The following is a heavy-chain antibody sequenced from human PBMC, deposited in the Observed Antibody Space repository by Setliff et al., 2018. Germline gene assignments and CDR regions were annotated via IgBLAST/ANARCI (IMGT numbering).Heavy chain of an antibody. CDR3: ASRRTGPGGWFDY. CDR1: GGSVSSSSYY. J-gene: IGHJ5*01. V-gene: IGHV4-39*01. D-gene: IGHD1-26*01. Sequence: PSETLSLTCTVSGGSVSSSSYYWGWIRQPPGKGLEWIGTIYYCGTTYYSPSLKSRVTISVDTSKNQFSLKLTSVTAADTAIYYCASRRTGPGGWFDYWGQGTLVTVSS. CDR2: IYYCGTT.